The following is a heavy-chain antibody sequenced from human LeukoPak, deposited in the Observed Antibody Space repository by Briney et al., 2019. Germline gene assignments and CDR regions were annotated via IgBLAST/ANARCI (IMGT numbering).Heavy chain of an antibody. V-gene: IGHV3-74*01. CDR2: INSDGSST. D-gene: IGHD6-13*01. Sequence: GGSLRLSCAASGFTFSSYWMHWVRQAPGKGLVWVSRINSDGSSTSYADSVKGRFTISRDNAKNTLYLQMNSLRAEDTAVYYCARVRASYSSSWIFDYWGQGTLVTVSS. CDR1: GFTFSSYW. CDR3: ARVRASYSSSWIFDY. J-gene: IGHJ4*02.